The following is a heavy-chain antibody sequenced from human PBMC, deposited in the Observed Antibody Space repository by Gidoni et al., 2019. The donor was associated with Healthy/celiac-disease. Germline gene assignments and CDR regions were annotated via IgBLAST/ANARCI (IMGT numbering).Heavy chain of an antibody. CDR2: FDPEDGET. CDR1: GYTLTELS. J-gene: IGHJ4*02. Sequence: QVQLVQSGAEVKKPGASVKVSCKVSGYTLTELSMHWVRQAPGKGLEWMGGFDPEDGETIYAQKVQGRVTMTEDTATDTAYMELSSLRSEDTAVYYCATIAYSGYDWGGYFDYWGQGTLVTVSS. V-gene: IGHV1-24*01. CDR3: ATIAYSGYDWGGYFDY. D-gene: IGHD5-12*01.